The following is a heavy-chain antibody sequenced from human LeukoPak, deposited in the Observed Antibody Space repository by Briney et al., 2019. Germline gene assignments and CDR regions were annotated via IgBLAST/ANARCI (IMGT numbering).Heavy chain of an antibody. CDR1: GLSVSSNN. CDR3: TRDLGLRRMI. J-gene: IGHJ2*01. V-gene: IGHV3-48*04. Sequence: PGGSLRLSCADSGLSVSSNNMHWVRQAPGGRLEWVAYISAGSGTIFSADSLRGRFTISRDNARESLFLQMNSQRAEDTAVYYCTRDLGLRRMIWGRGTLVLVSS. CDR2: ISAGSGTI.